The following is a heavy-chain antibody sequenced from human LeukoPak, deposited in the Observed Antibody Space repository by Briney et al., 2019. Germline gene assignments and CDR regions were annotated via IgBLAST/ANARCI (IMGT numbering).Heavy chain of an antibody. Sequence: ASVKVSCKASGYTLAEISMHWVRQAPGKGLEWMGGYESEDGKTIYAQKFQGRVTMTEDTSTDTAYLEVSSLRSEDTAVYFCASKVATRTYRYDSSGPDWFDPWGQGTLVTVSS. J-gene: IGHJ5*02. CDR2: YESEDGKT. D-gene: IGHD3-22*01. CDR1: GYTLAEIS. V-gene: IGHV1-24*01. CDR3: ASKVATRTYRYDSSGPDWFDP.